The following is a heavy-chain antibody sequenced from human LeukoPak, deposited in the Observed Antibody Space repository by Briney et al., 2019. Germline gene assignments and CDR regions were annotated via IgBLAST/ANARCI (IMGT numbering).Heavy chain of an antibody. CDR1: GGTFSSYA. Sequence: ASVNVSCKASGGTFSSYAISWVRQAPGQGLEWMGGIIPIFGTANYAQKFQGRVTITADESTSTAYMELSSLRSEDTAVYYCALRYYDFWSGSVYYYGMDVWGQGTTVTVSS. J-gene: IGHJ6*02. V-gene: IGHV1-69*13. CDR3: ALRYYDFWSGSVYYYGMDV. CDR2: IIPIFGTA. D-gene: IGHD3-3*01.